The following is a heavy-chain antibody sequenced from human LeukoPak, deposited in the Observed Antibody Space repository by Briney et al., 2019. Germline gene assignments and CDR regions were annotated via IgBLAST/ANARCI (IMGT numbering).Heavy chain of an antibody. D-gene: IGHD2-15*01. J-gene: IGHJ4*02. CDR3: ARDPALVAATPYYFDY. Sequence: GGSLRPSCAASGFTFSRYRINWVRHAPGEGLELVSFLNSNSSYIYYADSVKGRFTISRDNAKNSLYLQMNSLRAEDTAVYYCARDPALVAATPYYFDYWGQGTLVTVSS. CDR2: LNSNSSYI. CDR1: GFTFSRYR. V-gene: IGHV3-21*01.